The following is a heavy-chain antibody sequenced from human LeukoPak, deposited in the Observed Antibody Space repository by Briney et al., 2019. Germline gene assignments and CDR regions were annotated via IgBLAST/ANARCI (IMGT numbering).Heavy chain of an antibody. D-gene: IGHD6-19*01. CDR1: GGTFSSYA. CDR2: IIPIFGTA. Sequence: SVKVSCKASGGTFSSYAISWVRQAPGQGLEWMGGIIPIFGTANYAQKFQGRVTITADESTSTAYMELSSLRSEDTAVYYCARKRAVAGTGYYYYYGMDVWGQGTTVTVSS. V-gene: IGHV1-69*13. CDR3: ARKRAVAGTGYYYYYGMDV. J-gene: IGHJ6*02.